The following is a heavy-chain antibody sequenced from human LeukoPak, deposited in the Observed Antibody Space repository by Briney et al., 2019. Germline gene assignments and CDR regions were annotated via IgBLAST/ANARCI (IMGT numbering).Heavy chain of an antibody. Sequence: GESLKISWKGSGYSFTSYWIGWVRQMPGKGLERMGIIYPGDSDTRYSPSFQGQVTISADKSISTAYLQWSSLKASDTAMYYCARQYYDFWSGYYGHYFDYWGQGTLVTVSS. CDR2: IYPGDSDT. V-gene: IGHV5-51*01. CDR3: ARQYYDFWSGYYGHYFDY. CDR1: GYSFTSYW. J-gene: IGHJ4*02. D-gene: IGHD3-3*01.